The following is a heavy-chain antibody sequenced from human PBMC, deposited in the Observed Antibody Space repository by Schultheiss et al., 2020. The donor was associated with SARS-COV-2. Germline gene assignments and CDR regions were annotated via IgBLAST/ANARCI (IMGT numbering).Heavy chain of an antibody. D-gene: IGHD1-26*01. Sequence: GGSLRLSCAASGFTFSSYGMHWVRQAPGKGLEWVAVISYDGSNKYYAGSVKGRFTISRDNSKNTRYLQMNSLRAEDTAVYYCARQYSGSLDPWGQGTLVTVSS. CDR1: GFTFSSYG. CDR2: ISYDGSNK. V-gene: IGHV3-30*19. J-gene: IGHJ5*02. CDR3: ARQYSGSLDP.